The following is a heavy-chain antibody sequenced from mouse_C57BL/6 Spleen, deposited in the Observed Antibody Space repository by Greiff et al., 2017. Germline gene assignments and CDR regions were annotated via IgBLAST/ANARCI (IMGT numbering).Heavy chain of an antibody. J-gene: IGHJ4*01. CDR3: ARRQFYDYDYAMDY. D-gene: IGHD2-4*01. V-gene: IGHV1-54*01. Sequence: VQVVESGAELVRPGTSVKVSCKASGYAFTNYLIEWVKQRPGQGLEWIGVINPGSGGTNYNEKFKGKATLTADKSSSTAYMQLSSLTSEDSAVYFGARRQFYDYDYAMDYWGQGTSVTVSS. CDR2: INPGSGGT. CDR1: GYAFTNYL.